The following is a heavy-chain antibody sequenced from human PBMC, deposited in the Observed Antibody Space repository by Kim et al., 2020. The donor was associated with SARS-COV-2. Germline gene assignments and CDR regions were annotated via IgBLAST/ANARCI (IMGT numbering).Heavy chain of an antibody. Sequence: GGSLRPSCAASGFIFSSYWMYWVRQAPGKGLMYISRINSDGSDTTYADSVKGRFTISRDNAKNTLYLQMNSLGAEDTAMYYCARALGTTSDRGMGVWGQGTSVTVSS. CDR1: GFIFSSYW. CDR3: ARALGTTSDRGMGV. V-gene: IGHV3-74*01. D-gene: IGHD4-17*01. CDR2: INSDGSDT. J-gene: IGHJ6*02.